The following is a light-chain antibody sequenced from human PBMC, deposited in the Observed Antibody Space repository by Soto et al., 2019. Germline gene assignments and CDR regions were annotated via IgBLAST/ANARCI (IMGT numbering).Light chain of an antibody. CDR2: NNT. CDR3: AAWDDSLNGLYV. V-gene: IGLV1-40*01. J-gene: IGLJ1*01. CDR1: NSNIGADSE. Sequence: QSVLTQPPSVSGAPGQRVTISCTGSNSNIGADSEVHWYQQFPGTAPKLLISNNTSRPSGVPGRFSGSRSATSASLAITGLQSEDEADYCCAAWDDSLNGLYVFGTGTKLTVL.